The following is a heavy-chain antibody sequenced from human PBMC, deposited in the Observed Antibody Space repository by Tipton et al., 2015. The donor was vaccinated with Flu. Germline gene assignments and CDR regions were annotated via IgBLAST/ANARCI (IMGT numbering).Heavy chain of an antibody. D-gene: IGHD3-22*01. J-gene: IGHJ4*02. Sequence: GSLRLSCAASGFPFSTYAMTWVRQAPGRGPEWISTIPGSGDSTYYADSVKGRFTISRDNSKNMVFLQMNNLRAEDTAVYYCAKWVRFYDSDGYYFLDSWGQGTLVTVSS. CDR2: IPGSGDST. CDR3: AKWVRFYDSDGYYFLDS. V-gene: IGHV3-23*01. CDR1: GFPFSTYA.